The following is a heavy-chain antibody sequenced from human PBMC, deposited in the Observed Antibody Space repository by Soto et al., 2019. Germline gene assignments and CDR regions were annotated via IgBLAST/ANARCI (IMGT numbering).Heavy chain of an antibody. CDR1: GFTFSSYA. CDR2: ISGSGGST. Sequence: GGSLRLSCAASGFTFSSYAMSWVRQAPGKGLEWVSAISGSGGSTYYADSVKGRFTISRDNSKNTLYLQMNSLRAEDTAVYYCAKGTGYCSGGSCYAYYYYGIDVWGQATTVTVSS. V-gene: IGHV3-23*01. J-gene: IGHJ6*02. CDR3: AKGTGYCSGGSCYAYYYYGIDV. D-gene: IGHD2-15*01.